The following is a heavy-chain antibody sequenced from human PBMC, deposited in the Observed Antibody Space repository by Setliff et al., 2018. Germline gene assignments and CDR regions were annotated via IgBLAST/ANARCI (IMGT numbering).Heavy chain of an antibody. CDR3: ARPGIAAADSFDY. CDR2: IYPGDSDT. V-gene: IGHV5-51*01. D-gene: IGHD6-13*01. J-gene: IGHJ4*02. Sequence: GESLKISCKGSGYSFTSYWIGWVRQMPGKGLEWMGIIYPGDSDTIYSPXXQGQVTISADKSISPAYLQWSSLKASDTAIYYCARPGIAAADSFDYWGQGTLVTVSS. CDR1: GYSFTSYW.